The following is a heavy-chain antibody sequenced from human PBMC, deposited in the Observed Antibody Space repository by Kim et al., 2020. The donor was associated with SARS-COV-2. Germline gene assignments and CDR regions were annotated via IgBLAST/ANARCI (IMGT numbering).Heavy chain of an antibody. CDR2: ISAYNGNT. D-gene: IGHD4-17*01. CDR3: ARDRENIYGGNAHETWFDP. J-gene: IGHJ5*02. CDR1: GYTFTSYG. Sequence: ASVKVSCKASGYTFTSYGISWVRQAPGQGLEWMGWISAYNGNTNYAQKLQGRVTMTTDTSTSTAYMELRSLRSDDTAVYYCARDRENIYGGNAHETWFDPWGQGTLVTVSS. V-gene: IGHV1-18*01.